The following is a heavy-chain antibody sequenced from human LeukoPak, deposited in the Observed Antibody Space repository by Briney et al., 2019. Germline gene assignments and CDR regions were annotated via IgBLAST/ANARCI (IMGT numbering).Heavy chain of an antibody. V-gene: IGHV4-39*01. CDR2: IYYSGST. J-gene: IGHJ4*02. D-gene: IGHD2-15*01. Sequence: SETLSLTCTVSGGSISSSSYYWGWIRQPPGKGLEWIGSIYYSGSTYYNPSLKNRVTISVDTSKNQFSLKLSSVTAADTAVYYCARGTVGYCSGGSCYSSAVDYWGQGTLVTVSS. CDR1: GGSISSSSYY. CDR3: ARGTVGYCSGGSCYSSAVDY.